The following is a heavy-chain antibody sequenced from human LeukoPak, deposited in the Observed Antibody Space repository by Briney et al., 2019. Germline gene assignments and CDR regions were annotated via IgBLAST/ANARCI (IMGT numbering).Heavy chain of an antibody. V-gene: IGHV3-48*01. CDR3: ASWAVVPAASAIDI. J-gene: IGHJ3*02. D-gene: IGHD2-2*01. CDR2: ISSSSSAI. CDR1: AFTFSSYS. Sequence: GGSLRLSCAASAFTFSSYSMNWVRQAPGKGLEWVSYISSSSSAIYYADSVKGRFTISRDNAKNSLYLQMNSLRAEDTAVYYCASWAVVPAASAIDIWGQGTMVTVSS.